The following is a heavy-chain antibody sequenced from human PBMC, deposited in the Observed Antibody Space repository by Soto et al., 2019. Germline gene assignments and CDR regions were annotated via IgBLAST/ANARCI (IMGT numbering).Heavy chain of an antibody. CDR2: INSGGRT. CDR3: ASLPRTTVHGTGTDY. V-gene: IGHV4-39*01. D-gene: IGHD1-1*01. J-gene: IGHJ4*02. Sequence: QLQLQESGPGLLKPAETLSLTCTVSGVSIGDSDYFWGWIRQPPGKGLEWIASINSGGRTFYHPSLKLRVAISVDSSKNQFSLILTSMTSGDTAKYYCASLPRTTVHGTGTDYWRQGTLVTVSS. CDR1: GVSIGDSDYF.